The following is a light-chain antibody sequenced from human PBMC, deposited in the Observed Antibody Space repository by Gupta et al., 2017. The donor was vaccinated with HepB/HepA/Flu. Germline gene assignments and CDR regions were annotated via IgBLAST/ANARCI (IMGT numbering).Light chain of an antibody. V-gene: IGLV2-11*01. J-gene: IGLJ2*01. CDR2: DVS. CDR3: CSYAGSYILV. CDR1: SSDVGGYNY. Sequence: QPALTHPRPVPQYTRQSATISCIGSSSDVGGYNYVTWYQQHPGKAPKLMIYDVSKRPSGVPDRFSGSKSGNTASLSISGLQAEDEAEYHCCSYAGSYILVFGGVTKLTVL.